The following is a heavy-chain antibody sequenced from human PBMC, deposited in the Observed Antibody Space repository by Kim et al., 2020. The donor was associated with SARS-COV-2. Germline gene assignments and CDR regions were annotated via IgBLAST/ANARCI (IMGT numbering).Heavy chain of an antibody. CDR3: AKSRIVVVPAARGYWFDP. Sequence: GGSLRLSCAASGFTFSSYAMSWVRQAPGKGLEWVSAISGSGGSTYYADSVKGRFTISRDNSKNTLYLQMNSLRAEDTAVYYCAKSRIVVVPAARGYWFDPWAREPWSPSPQ. V-gene: IGHV3-23*01. D-gene: IGHD2-2*01. CDR2: ISGSGGST. CDR1: GFTFSSYA. J-gene: IGHJ5*02.